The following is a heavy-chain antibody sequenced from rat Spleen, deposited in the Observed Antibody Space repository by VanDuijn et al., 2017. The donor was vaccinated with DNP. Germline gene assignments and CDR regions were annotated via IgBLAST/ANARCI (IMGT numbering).Heavy chain of an antibody. D-gene: IGHD1-11*01. CDR3: ARAPYYGGKAPEGYFDF. CDR1: GFTFSDYY. J-gene: IGHJ1*01. V-gene: IGHV5-29*01. CDR2: ISYDGSST. Sequence: EVLLVESDGGLVQPGRSLKLSCAVSGFTFSDYYMAWVRQAPAKGLEWVATISYDGSSTYYRDSVKGRLTISRDNAKSTQYLQMDSLRSEDTATYYCARAPYYGGKAPEGYFDFWGPGTMVTVSS.